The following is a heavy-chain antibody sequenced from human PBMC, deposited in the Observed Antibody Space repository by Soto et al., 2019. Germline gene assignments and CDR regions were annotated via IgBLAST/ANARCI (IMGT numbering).Heavy chain of an antibody. Sequence: SVKVSCKASGGTFSSYAISWVRQAPGQGLEWMGGIIPIFGTANYAQKFQGRVTITADESTSTAYMELSSLRSEDTAVYYCARDVIAVDTADYGMDVWGQGTTVTVSS. D-gene: IGHD6-19*01. J-gene: IGHJ6*02. CDR3: ARDVIAVDTADYGMDV. V-gene: IGHV1-69*13. CDR1: GGTFSSYA. CDR2: IIPIFGTA.